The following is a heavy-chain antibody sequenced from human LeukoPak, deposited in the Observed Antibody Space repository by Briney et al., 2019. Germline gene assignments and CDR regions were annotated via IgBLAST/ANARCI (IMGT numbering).Heavy chain of an antibody. J-gene: IGHJ3*02. CDR2: IYYSGST. D-gene: IGHD3-10*01. CDR1: GGSISSGSYH. Sequence: PSQTLSLTCTVSGGSISSGSYHWSWIRRHPGKGLEWIGYIYYSGSTYYNSSLKSRVTISVDTSKNQFSLKLSSVTAADTAVYYCARCHYGSGTYAHGFDIWGQGTMVTVSS. V-gene: IGHV4-31*03. CDR3: ARCHYGSGTYAHGFDI.